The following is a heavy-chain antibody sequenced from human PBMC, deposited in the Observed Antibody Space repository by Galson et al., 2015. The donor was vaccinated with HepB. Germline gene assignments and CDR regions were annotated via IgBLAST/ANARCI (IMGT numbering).Heavy chain of an antibody. Sequence: SLRLSCAASGFTFSDHYMDWVRQAPGKGLEWVGRTRNKANSYTTEYAASVKGRFTIPRDDSKNSLYLQMNSLKTEDTAVYYCARVGYYYDSSGYYNGMDVWGQGTTVTVSS. V-gene: IGHV3-72*01. CDR3: ARVGYYYDSSGYYNGMDV. CDR1: GFTFSDHY. D-gene: IGHD3-22*01. J-gene: IGHJ6*02. CDR2: TRNKANSYTT.